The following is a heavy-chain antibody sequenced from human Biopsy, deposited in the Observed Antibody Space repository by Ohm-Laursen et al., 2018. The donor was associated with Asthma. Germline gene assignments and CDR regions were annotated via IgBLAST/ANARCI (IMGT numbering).Heavy chain of an antibody. CDR3: ARSIYDFWSGYYGMDV. Sequence: SLRLSCTATGFSFSSYSINWVRQAPGKGLEWLSYITSGSSTIYYADSVKGRFTVSRDNAQNSLYLQMNSLKADDTAVYYCARSIYDFWSGYYGMDVWGQGTTVTVSS. V-gene: IGHV3-48*01. CDR2: ITSGSSTI. D-gene: IGHD3-3*01. CDR1: GFSFSSYS. J-gene: IGHJ6*02.